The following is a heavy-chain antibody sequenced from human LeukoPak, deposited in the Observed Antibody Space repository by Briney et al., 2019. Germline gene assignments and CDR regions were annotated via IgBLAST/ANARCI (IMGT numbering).Heavy chain of an antibody. D-gene: IGHD3-3*01. CDR3: ATPGRYYDFWSGYPRAFDY. CDR1: GFTFSSYA. J-gene: IGHJ4*02. V-gene: IGHV3-30-3*01. CDR2: ISYDGSNK. Sequence: GGSLRLSCAASGFTFSSYAMPWVRQAPGKGLEWVAVISYDGSNKYYADSVKGRFTISRDNSKNTLYLQMNSLRAEDTAVYYCATPGRYYDFWSGYPRAFDYWGQGTLVTVSS.